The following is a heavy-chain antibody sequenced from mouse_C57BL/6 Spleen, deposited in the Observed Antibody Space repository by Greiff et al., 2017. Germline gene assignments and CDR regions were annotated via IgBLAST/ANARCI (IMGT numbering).Heavy chain of an antibody. D-gene: IGHD1-1*01. Sequence: QVQLQQPGAELVKPGASVKLSCKASGYTFTSYWMHWVKQRPGQGLEWIGMIHPNSGSTNYNEKFKSKATLTVDKSSSTAYMQLSSLTSEDSAVYYCARDDYGSSYVGYAMDYWGQGTSVTVSS. V-gene: IGHV1-64*01. CDR2: IHPNSGST. CDR3: ARDDYGSSYVGYAMDY. J-gene: IGHJ4*01. CDR1: GYTFTSYW.